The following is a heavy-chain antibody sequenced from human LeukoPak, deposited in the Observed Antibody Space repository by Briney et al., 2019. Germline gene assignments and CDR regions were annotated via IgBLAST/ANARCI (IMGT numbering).Heavy chain of an antibody. V-gene: IGHV4-34*01. D-gene: IGHD3-3*01. CDR1: GGSFSGYY. Sequence: SSETLSLTCAVYGGSFSGYYWSWIRQPPGKGLEWIGEINHSGSTNYNPSLKSRVTISVDTSKNQVSQKLSSVTAADTAVYYCARGPLELSESWSGRRNVFLDYWGQGSLVTVSS. CDR2: INHSGST. CDR3: ARGPLELSESWSGRRNVFLDY. J-gene: IGHJ4*02.